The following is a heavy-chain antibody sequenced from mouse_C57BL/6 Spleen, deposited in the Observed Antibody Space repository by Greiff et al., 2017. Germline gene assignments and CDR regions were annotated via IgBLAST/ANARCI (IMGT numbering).Heavy chain of an antibody. CDR3: ARFHYYGSSPHAMDY. CDR1: GYTFTSYW. J-gene: IGHJ4*01. Sequence: QVQLQQPGAELVKPGASVKLSCKASGYTFTSYWMHWVKQRPGQGLEWIGMIHPNSGSTNYNEKFKSKATLTVDKSSSTAYMQLSSLTSEDSAVYYGARFHYYGSSPHAMDYWGQGTSVTASS. D-gene: IGHD1-1*01. CDR2: IHPNSGST. V-gene: IGHV1-64*01.